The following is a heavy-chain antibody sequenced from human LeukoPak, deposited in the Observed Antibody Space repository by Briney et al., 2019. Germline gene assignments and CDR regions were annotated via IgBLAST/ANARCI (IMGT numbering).Heavy chain of an antibody. V-gene: IGHV3-30*18. CDR2: ISYDGSNK. Sequence: GGSVRLSCADSGFTFSSYGMHWVRQAPGKGLEWVAVISYDGSNKYYADSVKGRFTISRDNSKNTLYLQMNSLRAEDTAVYYCAKDAAAAGTFDYWGQGTLVTVSS. CDR1: GFTFSSYG. CDR3: AKDAAAAGTFDY. J-gene: IGHJ4*02. D-gene: IGHD6-13*01.